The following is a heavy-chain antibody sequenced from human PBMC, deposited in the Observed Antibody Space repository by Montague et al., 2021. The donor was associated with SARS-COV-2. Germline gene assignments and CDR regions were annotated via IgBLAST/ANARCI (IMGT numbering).Heavy chain of an antibody. CDR2: RRYRLKKKN. Sequence: CAISGDSDGGKEVGCRSEEQTSESESVWQGRRRYRLKKKNEFAESVKSRISINADTSKNEVSLQLKYVTPEDTAMYYCARDSRNWYGPIGFDIWGQGTVVTVS. D-gene: IGHD6-13*01. V-gene: IGHV6-1*01. CDR1: GDSDGGKEVG. J-gene: IGHJ3*02. CDR3: ARDSRNWYGPIGFDI.